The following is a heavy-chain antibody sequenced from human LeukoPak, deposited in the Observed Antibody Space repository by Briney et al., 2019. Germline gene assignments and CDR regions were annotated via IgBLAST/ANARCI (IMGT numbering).Heavy chain of an antibody. CDR1: GGSISSGDYY. J-gene: IGHJ6*02. Sequence: PSGTLSLTCTVSGGSISSGDYYWSWIRQPPGKGLEWIGYIYYSGSTYYNPSLKSRVTISVDTSKNQFSLKLSSVTAADTAVYYCARGGPYDFWSGYYMGYYYYGMDVWGQGTTVTVSS. CDR2: IYYSGST. CDR3: ARGGPYDFWSGYYMGYYYYGMDV. D-gene: IGHD3-3*01. V-gene: IGHV4-30-4*01.